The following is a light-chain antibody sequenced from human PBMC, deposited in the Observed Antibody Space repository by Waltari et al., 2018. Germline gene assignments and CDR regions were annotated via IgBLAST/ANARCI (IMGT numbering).Light chain of an antibody. V-gene: IGKV3-15*01. CDR1: QSVRNN. J-gene: IGKJ1*01. CDR2: GAS. Sequence: EIVMTQSPATLSVSPGERATLSCRASQSVRNNFFWYQQKPGQAPRLRIYGASTRVTGIPARCSGSGSGTEFTLTISSLHSEDFAVYYCQQYNNWPPWTVGQGTKVEIK. CDR3: QQYNNWPPWT.